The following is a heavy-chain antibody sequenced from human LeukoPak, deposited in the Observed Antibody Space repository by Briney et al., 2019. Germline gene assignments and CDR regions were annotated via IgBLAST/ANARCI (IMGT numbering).Heavy chain of an antibody. J-gene: IGHJ4*02. D-gene: IGHD7-27*01. CDR1: GFTFSSYE. CDR2: ISSSGSTI. Sequence: GGSLRLSCAASGFTFSSYEMNWVRQAPGKGLEWVSYISSSGSTIYYADSVKGRLTISRDNAKNSLYLQMNSLRAEDTAVYYCARDPESNWGGYWGQGTLVTVSS. CDR3: ARDPESNWGGY. V-gene: IGHV3-48*03.